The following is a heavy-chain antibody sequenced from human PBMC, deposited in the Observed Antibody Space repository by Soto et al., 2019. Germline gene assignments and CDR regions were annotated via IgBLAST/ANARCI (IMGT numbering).Heavy chain of an antibody. Sequence: GGSLRLSCAASGFSFSTYTMNWVRQAPGKGLEWVSSIGSSSTYIYYADSLKGRFTVSRDNAKNSLYLQMNSLRAEDTAVYYCARGLVQSSTYYYYYMDVWGNGTTVTVSS. V-gene: IGHV3-21*01. CDR3: ARGLVQSSTYYYYYMDV. D-gene: IGHD2-8*02. J-gene: IGHJ6*03. CDR1: GFSFSTYT. CDR2: IGSSSTYI.